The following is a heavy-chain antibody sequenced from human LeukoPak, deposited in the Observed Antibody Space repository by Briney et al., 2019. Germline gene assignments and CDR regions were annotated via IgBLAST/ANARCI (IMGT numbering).Heavy chain of an antibody. CDR3: ARVVVLEYYFDY. D-gene: IGHD2-15*01. CDR2: IFYSGST. J-gene: IGHJ4*02. V-gene: IGHV4-39*07. CDR1: SGSISTSNYY. Sequence: SETLSLTCTVSSGSISTSNYYWGWVRQPPGKALEWIGNIFYSGSTYYSPSLKSRVTISVDKSNNQFSLKLSSVTAADTAVYYCARVVVLEYYFDYWGQGTLVTVSS.